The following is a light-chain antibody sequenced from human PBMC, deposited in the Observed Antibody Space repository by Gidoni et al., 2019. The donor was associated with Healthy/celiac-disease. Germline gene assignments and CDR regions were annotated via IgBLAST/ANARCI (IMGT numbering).Light chain of an antibody. CDR2: EAS. CDR3: QQYNSYPVT. CDR1: QSISSW. Sequence: DIQMTQSPSTLSASVGDRVTITCRASQSISSWLAWYQQKPGKAPKLLIYEASNLERGVPSRFSGSGSGTDFTRTISSLQPDDFATYYCQQYNSYPVTFGQGTKVEIK. J-gene: IGKJ1*01. V-gene: IGKV1-5*03.